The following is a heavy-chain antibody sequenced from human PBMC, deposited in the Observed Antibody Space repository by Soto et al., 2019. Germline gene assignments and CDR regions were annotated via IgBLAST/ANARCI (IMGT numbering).Heavy chain of an antibody. CDR3: ARKGALSYDFWSGYYSCRFGMGV. V-gene: IGHV1-69*06. D-gene: IGHD3-3*01. CDR1: GGTFSSYA. CDR2: IIPIFGTA. J-gene: IGHJ6*02. Sequence: SVKVSCKASGGTFSSYAISWVRQAPGQGLEWMGGIIPIFGTANYAQKFQGRVTITADKSTSTAYMELSSLRSEDTAVYYCARKGALSYDFWSGYYSCRFGMGVRGQGTTVTVSS.